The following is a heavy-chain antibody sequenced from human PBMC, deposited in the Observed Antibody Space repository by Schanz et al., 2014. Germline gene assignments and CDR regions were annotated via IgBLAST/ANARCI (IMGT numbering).Heavy chain of an antibody. V-gene: IGHV3-23*04. CDR2: ISGSGDNT. J-gene: IGHJ4*02. CDR1: GLTFSNHA. D-gene: IGHD3-22*01. Sequence: EVQLVESGGGLVQPGGSLRLSCAASGLTFSNHAMSWVRQAPGKGLEWVSAISGSGDNTFYADSVRGRFTISRDNSRNTLYLQMNSLRAEDTAVYYCAKDLPSDYYIAYWGQGTLVTVSS. CDR3: AKDLPSDYYIAY.